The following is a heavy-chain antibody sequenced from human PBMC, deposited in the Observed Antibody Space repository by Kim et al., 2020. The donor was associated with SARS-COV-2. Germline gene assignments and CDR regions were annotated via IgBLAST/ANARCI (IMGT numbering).Heavy chain of an antibody. Sequence: SNKYYADSVKGRFTISRDNSKNTLYLQMNSLGAEDTAVYYCARDSAMFDYWGQGTLVTVSS. V-gene: IGHV3-30*01. CDR3: ARDSAMFDY. D-gene: IGHD2-2*01. CDR2: SNK. J-gene: IGHJ4*02.